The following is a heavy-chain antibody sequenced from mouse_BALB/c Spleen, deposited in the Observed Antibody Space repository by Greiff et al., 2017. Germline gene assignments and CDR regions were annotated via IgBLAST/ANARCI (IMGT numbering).Heavy chain of an antibody. J-gene: IGHJ3*01. V-gene: IGHV1-5*01. CDR1: GYSFTSYW. CDR2: IYPGNSDT. CDR3: TYGTPRGSFAY. Sequence: VQLQQSGTVLARPGASVKMSCKASGYSFTSYWMHWVKQRPGQGLEWIGAIYPGNSDTSYNQKFKGKAKLTAVTSASTAYMELSSLTNEDSAVYYCTYGTPRGSFAYWGQGTLVTVSA. D-gene: IGHD2-1*01.